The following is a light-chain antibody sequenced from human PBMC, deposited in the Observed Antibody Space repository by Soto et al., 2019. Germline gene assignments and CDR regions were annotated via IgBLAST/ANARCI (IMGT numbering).Light chain of an antibody. Sequence: QSALTQPASVSGSPGQSITISCTGTSSDVGGYKYVSWYQQHPGKAPKLMIFDVSNRPSGVSSRFSGSKSGNTASLTISGLQAEDEADYYCSSYTSSSTLQVFGGGTQLTVL. CDR3: SSYTSSSTLQV. CDR1: SSDVGGYKY. J-gene: IGLJ7*01. V-gene: IGLV2-14*01. CDR2: DVS.